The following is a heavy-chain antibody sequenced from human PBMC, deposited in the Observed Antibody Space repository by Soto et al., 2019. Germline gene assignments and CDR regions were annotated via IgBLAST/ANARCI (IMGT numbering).Heavy chain of an antibody. V-gene: IGHV3-74*01. J-gene: IGHJ3*02. Sequence: SLRLSCAASGFTFSSYWMHWVRQAPGKGLVWVSRINSDGSSTSYADSVKGRFTISRDNAKNTLYLQMNSLRAEDTAVYYCARRHITQGAFDIWGQGTMVTVSS. CDR2: INSDGSST. CDR3: ARRHITQGAFDI. D-gene: IGHD2-21*01. CDR1: GFTFSSYW.